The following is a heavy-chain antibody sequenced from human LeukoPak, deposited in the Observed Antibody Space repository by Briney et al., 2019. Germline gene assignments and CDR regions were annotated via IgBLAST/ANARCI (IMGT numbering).Heavy chain of an antibody. J-gene: IGHJ3*02. CDR1: GYTFITYD. CDR2: ISAYNGNT. V-gene: IGHV1-18*01. D-gene: IGHD3-10*01. Sequence: GASVKVSCKASGYTFITYDFIWVRQAPGQGLEWMGWISAYNGNTNSAQKLQGRVTMTTDTSTTTAYMELRSLRSDDTAVYYCAKGQGGSGSYTAFDIWGQGTMVTVSS. CDR3: AKGQGGSGSYTAFDI.